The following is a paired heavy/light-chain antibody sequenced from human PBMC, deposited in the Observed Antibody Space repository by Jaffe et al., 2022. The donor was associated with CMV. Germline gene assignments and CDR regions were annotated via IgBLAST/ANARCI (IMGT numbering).Heavy chain of an antibody. CDR3: ARGRVLLRRLLDYYYYYYMDV. V-gene: IGHV4-34*01. CDR2: INHSGST. D-gene: IGHD1-26*01. Sequence: QVQLQQWGAGLLKPSETLSLTCAVYGGSFSGYYWSWIRQPPGKGLEWIGEINHSGSTNYNPSLKSRVTISVDTSKNQFSLKLSSVTAADTAVYYCARGRVLLRRLLDYYYYYYMDVWGKGTTVTVSS. J-gene: IGHJ6*03. CDR1: GGSFSGYY.
Light chain of an antibody. CDR3: QQYGSSPRAYT. CDR2: GAS. V-gene: IGKV3-20*01. J-gene: IGKJ2*01. CDR1: QSVSSSY. Sequence: EIVLTQSPGTLSLSPGERATLSCRASQSVSSSYLAWYQQKPGQAPRLLIYGASSRATGIPDRFSGSGSGTDFTLTISRLEPEDFAVYYCQQYGSSPRAYTFGQGTKLEIK.